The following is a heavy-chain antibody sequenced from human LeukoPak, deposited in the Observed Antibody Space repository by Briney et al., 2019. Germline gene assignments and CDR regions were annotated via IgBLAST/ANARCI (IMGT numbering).Heavy chain of an antibody. D-gene: IGHD2-21*01. V-gene: IGHV4-30-2*01. CDR3: ARLLYCGGDCYNPFDY. CDR2: AFQTGTT. Sequence: SETLSLTCVVSGGSVTHGGFSWTWIRQPPGKALEWIGYAFQTGTTKYNPSLKGRATISVDKSKNQFSLKLSSVTAADTAVYYCARLLYCGGDCYNPFDYWGQGTLVTVSS. CDR1: GGSVTHGGFS. J-gene: IGHJ4*02.